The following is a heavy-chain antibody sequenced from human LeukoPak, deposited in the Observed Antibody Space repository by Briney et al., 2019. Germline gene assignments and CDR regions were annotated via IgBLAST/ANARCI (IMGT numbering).Heavy chain of an antibody. CDR2: ISTAGDT. J-gene: IGHJ6*02. Sequence: GGSLRLSCAASGFTFSNYDLHWVRQATGEGLEWVSGISTAGDTYYPVSVEGRFTISRDNAKNALYLQMNSLRAGDTAVYYCAKGRSRVDVWGQGTTVTVSS. CDR3: AKGRSRVDV. CDR1: GFTFSNYD. V-gene: IGHV3-13*04.